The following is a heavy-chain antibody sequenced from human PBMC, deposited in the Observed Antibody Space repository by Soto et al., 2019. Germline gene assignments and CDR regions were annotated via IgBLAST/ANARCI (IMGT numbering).Heavy chain of an antibody. J-gene: IGHJ3*02. CDR1: GVSISSYY. D-gene: IGHD6-6*01. Sequence: SETLSLTCTFSGVSISSYYWSCIRQPAGKGLEWIGRIYTSGSTNYNPSLKSRVTMSVDTSKNQFSLKLSSVTAADTAVYYCAIRSIAARQGGAFDILGQGTMVNVSS. CDR2: IYTSGST. CDR3: AIRSIAARQGGAFDI. V-gene: IGHV4-4*07.